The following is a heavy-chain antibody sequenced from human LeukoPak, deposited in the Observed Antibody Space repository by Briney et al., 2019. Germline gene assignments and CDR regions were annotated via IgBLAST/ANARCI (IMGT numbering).Heavy chain of an antibody. V-gene: IGHV4-38-2*02. Sequence: SETLSLTCTVSGYSISSGYYWGWIRQPPGKGLEWIGSIYHSGSTYYNPSLKSRVTISVDTSKNQFSLKLSSVTAADTAVYYCARHRGYFDYWGQGTPVTVSS. CDR1: GYSISSGYY. CDR2: IYHSGST. CDR3: ARHRGYFDY. J-gene: IGHJ4*02.